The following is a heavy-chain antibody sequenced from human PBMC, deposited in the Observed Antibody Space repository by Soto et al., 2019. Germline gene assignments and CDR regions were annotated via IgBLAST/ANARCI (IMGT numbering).Heavy chain of an antibody. J-gene: IGHJ4*02. D-gene: IGHD2-2*01. Sequence: QPGGSLRLSCAASGITFANYGMHWVRQAPGKGLEWVAIIWFDGSTKYYTASMKGRFTISRDNSKNTLNLQMNSLRAEDTAVYYCARDRHPYSTKYYFDYWGQGTLVTVSS. CDR1: GITFANYG. CDR3: ARDRHPYSTKYYFDY. V-gene: IGHV3-33*01. CDR2: IWFDGSTK.